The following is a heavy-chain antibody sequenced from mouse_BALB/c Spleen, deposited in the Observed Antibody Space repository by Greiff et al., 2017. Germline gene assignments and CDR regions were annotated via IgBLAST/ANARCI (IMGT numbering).Heavy chain of an antibody. CDR3: ARGRDRYDDAMDY. J-gene: IGHJ4*01. CDR2: INPYNDGT. CDR1: GYTFTSYV. D-gene: IGHD2-14*01. V-gene: IGHV1-14*01. Sequence: EVQRVESGPELVKPGASVKMSCKASGYTFTSYVMHWVKQKPGQGLEWIGYINPYNDGTKYNEKFKGKATLTSDKSSSTAYMELSSLTSEDSAVYYCARGRDRYDDAMDYWGQGTSVTVSS.